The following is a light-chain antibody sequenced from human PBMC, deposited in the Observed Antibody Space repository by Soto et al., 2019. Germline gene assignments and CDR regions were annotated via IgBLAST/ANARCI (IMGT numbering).Light chain of an antibody. J-gene: IGLJ2*01. CDR2: GNS. CDR1: SSNIGAGYD. V-gene: IGLV1-40*01. CDR3: QSYDTSLSAVI. Sequence: QSVLTQPPSVSGAPGQRVTISCTGSSSNIGAGYDVHWYQHLPGTVPKLLIYGNSIRPSGVPDRFSGSKSGTSASLAITGLQAEDEADYSCQSYDTSLSAVIFGGGTKLTVL.